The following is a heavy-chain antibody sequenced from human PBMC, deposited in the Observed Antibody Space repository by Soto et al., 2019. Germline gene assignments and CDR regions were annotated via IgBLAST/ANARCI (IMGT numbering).Heavy chain of an antibody. Sequence: SETLSLTCTVSGGSISSYYWSWIRQPPGKGLEWIGYIYYSGSTNYNPSLKSRVTISVDTSKNQFSLKLSSVTAADTAVYYCARERQQLFDYWGQGTLVTVSS. CDR2: IYYSGST. D-gene: IGHD6-13*01. CDR1: GGSISSYY. J-gene: IGHJ4*02. CDR3: ARERQQLFDY. V-gene: IGHV4-59*01.